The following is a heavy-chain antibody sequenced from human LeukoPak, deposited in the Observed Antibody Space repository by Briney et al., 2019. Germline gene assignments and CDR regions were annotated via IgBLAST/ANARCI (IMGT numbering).Heavy chain of an antibody. V-gene: IGHV3-23*01. CDR3: AKGRGWETSYYYYYMDV. J-gene: IGHJ6*03. CDR2: ISGSGGST. Sequence: WGSLRLSCAASGFTVSSNYMTRVRQAPGKGLEWVSAISGSGGSTYYADSVKGRFTISRDNSKNTLYLQMNSLRAEDTAVYYCAKGRGWETSYYYYYMDVWGKGTTVTISS. CDR1: GFTVSSNY. D-gene: IGHD1-26*01.